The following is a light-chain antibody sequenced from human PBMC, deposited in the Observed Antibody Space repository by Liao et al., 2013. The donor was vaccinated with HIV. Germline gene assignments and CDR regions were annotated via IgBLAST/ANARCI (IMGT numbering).Light chain of an antibody. J-gene: IGLJ3*02. V-gene: IGLV3-27*01. CDR2: QDS. CDR3: YSAADNNPWV. CDR1: VLAKKY. Sequence: SYELTQPSSVSVSPGQTARITCSGDVLAKKYARWFQQKPGQAPVLVIYQDSERPSGIPERFSGSSSGTTVTLTISGAQVEDEADYYCYSAADNNPWVFGGGTKLTVL.